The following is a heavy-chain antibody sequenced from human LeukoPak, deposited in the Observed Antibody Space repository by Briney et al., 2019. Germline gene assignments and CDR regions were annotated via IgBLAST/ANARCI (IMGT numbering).Heavy chain of an antibody. Sequence: PGGSLGLSCAASGFTFNSYAMHWVRQAPGKGLEWVAVISYDGSNKYYADSAKGRFTISRDNSKNTLYLQMNSLRAEDTAVYYCARRSSTSEFDYWGQGTLVTVSS. V-gene: IGHV3-30*01. CDR3: ARRSSTSEFDY. J-gene: IGHJ4*02. CDR1: GFTFNSYA. CDR2: ISYDGSNK. D-gene: IGHD2-2*01.